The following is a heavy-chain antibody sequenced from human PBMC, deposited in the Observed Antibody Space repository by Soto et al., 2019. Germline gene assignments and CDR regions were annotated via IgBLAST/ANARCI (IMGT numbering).Heavy chain of an antibody. CDR2: IYYSGST. D-gene: IGHD3-10*01. Sequence: SETLSLTCTVSGGSISSGDYYWCWIRQPPGKGLEWIGYIYYSGSTYYNPSLKSRVTISVDTSKNQSSLKLSSVTAADTAVYYCARVGGFGATTIDYWGQGTLVTVSS. CDR3: ARVGGFGATTIDY. CDR1: GGSISSGDYY. J-gene: IGHJ4*02. V-gene: IGHV4-30-4*01.